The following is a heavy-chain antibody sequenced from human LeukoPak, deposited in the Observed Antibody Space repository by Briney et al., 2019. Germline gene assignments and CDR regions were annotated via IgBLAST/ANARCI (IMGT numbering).Heavy chain of an antibody. D-gene: IGHD2-2*01. J-gene: IGHJ4*02. CDR2: IYYSGST. Sequence: PSETLSLTCTVSGGSISTFYWSWIRQPPGKGLEWIGYIYYSGSTNYNPSLKSRVTISVDTSKNQFSLKLSSVTAADTAVYYCASLYCSSTSCHFDYWGQGTLVTVSS. CDR3: ASLYCSSTSCHFDY. CDR1: GGSISTFY. V-gene: IGHV4-59*08.